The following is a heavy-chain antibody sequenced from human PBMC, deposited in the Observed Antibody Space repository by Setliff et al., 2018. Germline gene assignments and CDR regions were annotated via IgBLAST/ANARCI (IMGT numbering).Heavy chain of an antibody. V-gene: IGHV3-7*01. CDR1: GFTFGSYW. CDR2: IHQDGSER. D-gene: IGHD3-10*01. CDR3: VRDWASGDDH. Sequence: PGESLTLSCAASGFTFGSYWMTWVRQAPEKGLEWVANIHQDGSERHYVDSVKGRFTISRDNAKNSLFLQMNILEVEDTAVYYCVRDWASGDDHWGRGTLVTVSS. J-gene: IGHJ4*02.